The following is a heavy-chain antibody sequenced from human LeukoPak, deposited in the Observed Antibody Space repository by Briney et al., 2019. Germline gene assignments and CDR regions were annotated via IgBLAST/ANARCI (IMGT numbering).Heavy chain of an antibody. J-gene: IGHJ4*02. D-gene: IGHD1-26*01. CDR1: GFTFDDYA. V-gene: IGHV3-9*01. CDR3: AKEWELRVN. Sequence: KAGGSLRLSCAASGFTFDDYAMHWVRQAPGKGLEWVSGISWNSGSIGYADSVKGRFTISRDNAKNSLYLQMNSLRAEDTALYYCAKEWELRVNWGQGTLVTVSS. CDR2: ISWNSGSI.